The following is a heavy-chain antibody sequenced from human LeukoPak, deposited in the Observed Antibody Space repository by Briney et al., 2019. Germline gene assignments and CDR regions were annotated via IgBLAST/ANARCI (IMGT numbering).Heavy chain of an antibody. D-gene: IGHD3-10*01. J-gene: IGHJ4*02. CDR3: ARRATSGSPYYLDY. CDR1: GDSITSNY. CDR2: INHSGST. Sequence: SETLSLTCTVSGDSITSNYGTWIRQPPGKGLEWIGEINHSGSTNYNPSLKSRVTMSVDTPKNQFSLKLSSVTAADTAVYYCARRATSGSPYYLDYWGQGTLVTVSS. V-gene: IGHV4-34*01.